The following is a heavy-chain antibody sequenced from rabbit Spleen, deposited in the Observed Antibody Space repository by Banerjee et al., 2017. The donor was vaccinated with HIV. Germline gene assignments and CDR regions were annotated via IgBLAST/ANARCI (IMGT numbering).Heavy chain of an antibody. CDR1: GFSFSGSYY. V-gene: IGHV1S45*01. CDR3: ARDVDRTWYSL. J-gene: IGHJ4*01. D-gene: IGHD4-1*01. CDR2: IYNGDGST. Sequence: QEQLVESGGDLVKPGASLTLTCTASGFSFSGSYYMCWVRQAPGKGLEWIACIYNGDGSTYYASWVNGRFTISKTSSTTVTLQMTSLTAADTATYFCARDVDRTWYSLWGQGTLVTVS.